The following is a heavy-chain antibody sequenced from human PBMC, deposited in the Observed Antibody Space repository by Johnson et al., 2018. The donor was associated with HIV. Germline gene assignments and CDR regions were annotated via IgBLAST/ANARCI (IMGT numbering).Heavy chain of an antibody. CDR1: GFIFSNVW. CDR3: TTAIVIDAFDI. V-gene: IGHV3-15*01. D-gene: IGHD3-16*02. J-gene: IGHJ3*02. CDR2: IKRQIEGETT. Sequence: VQLVESGGGLIEPGGSLRLSCAASGFIFSNVWMTWVRQAPGKGLEWVGRIKRQIEGETTDYAAPVKGRFTISRDDSKNTLYLQMNSLTTEDTAVYYCTTAIVIDAFDIWGQGTMVTVSS.